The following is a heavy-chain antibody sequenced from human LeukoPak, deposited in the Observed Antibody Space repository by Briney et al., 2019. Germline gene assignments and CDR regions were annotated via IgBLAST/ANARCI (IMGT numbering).Heavy chain of an antibody. CDR3: GKDPNGDYAGAFDM. Sequence: PWGSLRLSCAASGFTLRSYAMSWVRQAPGKGPQWVSGISASGGRTYYADSVKGRFTISRDTSRNTLYLQMDSLRADDTAVYYCGKDPNGDYAGAFDMWGQGTTVTVSS. D-gene: IGHD4-17*01. CDR2: ISASGGRT. J-gene: IGHJ3*02. CDR1: GFTLRSYA. V-gene: IGHV3-23*01.